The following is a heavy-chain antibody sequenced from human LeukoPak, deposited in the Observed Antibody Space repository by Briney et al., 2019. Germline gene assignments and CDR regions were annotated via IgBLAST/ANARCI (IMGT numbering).Heavy chain of an antibody. CDR3: ARDGYYYGQFDF. V-gene: IGHV1-2*02. CDR2: INPNSGDT. Sequence: ASVKVSCKASGYTITGYYINWVRQAPGQGLEYMGGINPNSGDTNYAQKFQGRVTLTRDTSITTAYMELSRLTSDDTAVYYCARDGYYYGQFDFWGQGALVTVSS. J-gene: IGHJ4*02. CDR1: GYTITGYY. D-gene: IGHD5-12*01.